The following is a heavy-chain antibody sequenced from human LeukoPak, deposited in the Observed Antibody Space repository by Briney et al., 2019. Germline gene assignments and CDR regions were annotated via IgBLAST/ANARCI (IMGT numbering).Heavy chain of an antibody. Sequence: ASVKVSCKASGYTFTRYAMHWVRQAPGQRFEWMGWINAGSGDTKYSQKLQGRVTITRDTSARTAYMELSSLRSEDTAVYYCARDPRGSGWFEYFQHWGQGTLVTVSP. V-gene: IGHV1-3*01. J-gene: IGHJ1*01. D-gene: IGHD6-19*01. CDR2: INAGSGDT. CDR1: GYTFTRYA. CDR3: ARDPRGSGWFEYFQH.